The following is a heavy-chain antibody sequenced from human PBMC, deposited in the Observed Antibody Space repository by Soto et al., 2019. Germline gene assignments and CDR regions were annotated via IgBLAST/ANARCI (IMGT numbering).Heavy chain of an antibody. D-gene: IGHD2-21*01. V-gene: IGHV4-61*01. J-gene: IGHJ6*04. CDR3: ATAEWISITDYYYGMDV. Sequence: LPEKLPLPYSVSGGSVSSGSFWWSWSRQSPGKGLEWIGHIYFSGSTNLNPSLKSRVPISVDTYKNQISLKVNYVAGADTAVYYSATAEWISITDYYYGMDVSGKRTSVT. CDR2: IYFSGST. CDR1: GGSVSSGSFW.